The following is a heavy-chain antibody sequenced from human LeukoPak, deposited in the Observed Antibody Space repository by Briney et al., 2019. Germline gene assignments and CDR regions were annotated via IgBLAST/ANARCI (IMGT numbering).Heavy chain of an antibody. CDR2: IYPGDSDT. CDR1: GYSFTSYW. J-gene: IGHJ4*02. Sequence: GESLKISCKGSGYSFTSYWIGWVRQMPGKGLEWMGIIYPGDSDTRYSPSFQGQVTISADKSISTAYLQWSSLKASDTAMYYCVRFTIFGVVSSPIDYWGQGTLVTVSS. D-gene: IGHD3-3*01. V-gene: IGHV5-51*01. CDR3: VRFTIFGVVSSPIDY.